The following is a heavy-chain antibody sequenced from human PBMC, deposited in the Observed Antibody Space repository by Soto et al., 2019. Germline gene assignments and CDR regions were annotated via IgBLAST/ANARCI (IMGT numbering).Heavy chain of an antibody. CDR1: GGSFSGYY. CDR2: INHSGTT. V-gene: IGHV4-34*01. CDR3: ARGRATRHYYYYYYMDV. J-gene: IGHJ6*03. Sequence: PSETLSLTCAVYGGSFSGYYWSWIRQPPGKGLEWIGEINHSGTTNYNPSLKSRVTISVDTSKNQFSLKLSSVTAADTAVYYCARGRATRHYYYYYYMDVWGKGTTVTVSS.